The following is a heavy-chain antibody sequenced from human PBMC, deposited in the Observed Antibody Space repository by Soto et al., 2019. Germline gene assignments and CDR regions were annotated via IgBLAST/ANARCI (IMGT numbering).Heavy chain of an antibody. V-gene: IGHV1-18*01. J-gene: IGHJ4*02. CDR1: GYTFTNFG. D-gene: IGHD1-1*01. Sequence: QVQLVQSGAEVKKPGASVKVSCKASGYTFTNFGISWVRQAPGEGLEWMGWISAYNGNTNYAQNFQGRVTMTTDTSTSTAYMELRPLRSDDRSVFFCARGGTPTDIWGQRTLVSVSS. CDR2: ISAYNGNT. CDR3: ARGGTPTDI.